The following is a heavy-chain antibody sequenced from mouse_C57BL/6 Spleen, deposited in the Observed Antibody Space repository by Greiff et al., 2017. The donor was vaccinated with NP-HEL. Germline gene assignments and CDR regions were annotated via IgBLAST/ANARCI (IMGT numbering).Heavy chain of an antibody. CDR3: ASGDDYDGYAMDY. D-gene: IGHD2-4*01. CDR1: GFTFSDSY. Sequence: EVQLVESGGGLVQPGGSLKLSCAASGFTFSDSYMYWVRQTPEKRLEWVAYISNGGGSTYYPDTVKGRFTISRDNAKNTLYLQMSRLKSEDTAMYYCASGDDYDGYAMDYWGQGTSVTVSA. V-gene: IGHV5-12*01. J-gene: IGHJ4*01. CDR2: ISNGGGST.